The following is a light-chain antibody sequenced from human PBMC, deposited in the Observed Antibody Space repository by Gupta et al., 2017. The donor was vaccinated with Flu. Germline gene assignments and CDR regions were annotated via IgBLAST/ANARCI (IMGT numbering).Light chain of an antibody. V-gene: IGKV1-12*01. J-gene: IGKJ4*01. CDR3: QHNNSFPLS. CDR2: SAS. CDR1: QGISNW. Sequence: PSSVSASGEDRVTISWGGRQGISNWLGWYQQKPEDARNLLIFSASTVKSGVAWRFSGSGCATDFTLTISNQQPEDFANYYCQHNNSFPLSFGGGTQVEIK.